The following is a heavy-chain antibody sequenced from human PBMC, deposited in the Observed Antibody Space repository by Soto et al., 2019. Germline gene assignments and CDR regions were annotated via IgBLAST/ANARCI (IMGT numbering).Heavy chain of an antibody. D-gene: IGHD6-19*01. V-gene: IGHV4-59*01. CDR2: IYYSGST. Sequence: PSETLSLTCTVSGGSISSYYWSWIRQPPGKGLEWIGYIYYSGSTNYNPSLKSRVTISVDTSKNQFSLKLSSVTAADTAVYYCARDVWLGSGWYFWFDPWGQGTLVTVSS. CDR3: ARDVWLGSGWYFWFDP. CDR1: GGSISSYY. J-gene: IGHJ5*02.